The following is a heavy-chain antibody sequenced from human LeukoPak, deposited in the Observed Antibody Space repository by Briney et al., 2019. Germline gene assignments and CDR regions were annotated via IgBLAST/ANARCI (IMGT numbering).Heavy chain of an antibody. Sequence: ASVKVSCKASGYTFTGYYMHWVRQAPGQGLEWMGWINPNSGGTNYAQKFQGRVTVTRDTSISTAYMELSRLRSDDTAVYYCARDLELGILWFDPWGQGTLVTVSS. CDR3: ARDLELGILWFDP. V-gene: IGHV1-2*02. D-gene: IGHD7-27*01. CDR2: INPNSGGT. J-gene: IGHJ5*02. CDR1: GYTFTGYY.